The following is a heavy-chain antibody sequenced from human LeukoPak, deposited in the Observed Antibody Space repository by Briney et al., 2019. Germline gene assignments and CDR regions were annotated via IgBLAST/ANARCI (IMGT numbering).Heavy chain of an antibody. Sequence: SVKVSCKASGGTFSSYAISWVRQAPGQGLEWMGGIIPIFGTANYAQKFQGRVTITADESMSTAYMELSSLRSEDTAVYYCARGRNPYSSSWYLFDPWGQGTLVTVSS. CDR1: GGTFSSYA. CDR2: IIPIFGTA. D-gene: IGHD6-13*01. CDR3: ARGRNPYSSSWYLFDP. J-gene: IGHJ5*02. V-gene: IGHV1-69*13.